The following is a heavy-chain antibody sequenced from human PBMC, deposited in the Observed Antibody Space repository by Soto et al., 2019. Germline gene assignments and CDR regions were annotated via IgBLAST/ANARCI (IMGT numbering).Heavy chain of an antibody. V-gene: IGHV4-59*02. CDR3: ARASYYSYMDV. CDR1: GGSVNTYS. Sequence: QVQLQESGPGLLKPSETLSLTCTVSGGSVNTYSWGWIRQPPGTELEWVGYISYSGSTTYNPSLKSRVTISRVTSKNQFSLNLISVTAADTAVYYCARASYYSYMDVWGKGTTVTVSS. CDR2: ISYSGST. J-gene: IGHJ6*03.